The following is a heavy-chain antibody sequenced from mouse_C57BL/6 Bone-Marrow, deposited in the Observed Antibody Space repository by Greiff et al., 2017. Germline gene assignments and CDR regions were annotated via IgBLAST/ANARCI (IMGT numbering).Heavy chain of an antibody. J-gene: IGHJ4*01. CDR1: GFTFSSYA. Sequence: EVQLVESGGGLVKPGGSLKLSCAASGFTFSSYAMSWVSQTPEKRLEWVATISDGGSYTYYPDNVKGRFTISRDNAKNNLYLQMSHLKSEDTAMYYCARKGIATVVASYAMDYWGQGTSVTVSS. D-gene: IGHD1-1*01. CDR2: ISDGGSYT. CDR3: ARKGIATVVASYAMDY. V-gene: IGHV5-4*01.